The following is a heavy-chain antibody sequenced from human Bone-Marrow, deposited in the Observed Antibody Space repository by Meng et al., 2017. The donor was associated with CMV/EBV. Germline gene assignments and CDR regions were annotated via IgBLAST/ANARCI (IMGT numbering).Heavy chain of an antibody. J-gene: IGHJ6*01. Sequence: SVKVSCKASGGTFSSYAISWVRQAPGQGLEWMGGIIPIFGTANYAQKFQGRVTITTDESTSKAYMELSSRRSEDTAVYYCASLPRRRYYYYYGMDVWGQGTTVNVDS. CDR2: IIPIFGTA. CDR1: GGTFSSYA. V-gene: IGHV1-69*05. CDR3: ASLPRRRYYYYYGMDV.